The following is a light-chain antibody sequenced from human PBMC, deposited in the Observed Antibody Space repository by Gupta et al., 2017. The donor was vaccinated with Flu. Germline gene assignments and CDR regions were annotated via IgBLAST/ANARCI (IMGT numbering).Light chain of an antibody. CDR1: RSNIGSNT. CDR3: AAWDDSLNGRYV. V-gene: IGLV1-44*01. J-gene: IGLJ1*01. Sequence: QPVLTQPPSASGTPGQRVTISCSGSRSNIGSNTVNWYQQLPGTAPKLLIYSNNQRPSGVPDRFSGSKSGTSASLAISGLQSEDEADYYCAAWDDSLNGRYVFGTGTKVTVL. CDR2: SNN.